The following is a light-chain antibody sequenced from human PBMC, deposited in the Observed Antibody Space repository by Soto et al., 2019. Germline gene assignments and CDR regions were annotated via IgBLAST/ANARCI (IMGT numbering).Light chain of an antibody. J-gene: IGLJ1*01. CDR3: ASYAGTKLFV. V-gene: IGLV1-44*01. Sequence: QSVLTQPPSASGTPGQRVTISCSGSSSNIGSNTVNWYQQLPGTAPKLLIYSNNQRPSGVPDRFSGSKSGSTASLTVSGLQADDEADYYCASYAGTKLFVFGSGTKVTVL. CDR2: SNN. CDR1: SSNIGSNT.